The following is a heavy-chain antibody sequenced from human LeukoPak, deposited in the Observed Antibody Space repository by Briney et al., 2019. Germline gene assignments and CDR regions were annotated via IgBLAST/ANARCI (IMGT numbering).Heavy chain of an antibody. CDR3: ARGRESTPDY. Sequence: GGSLRLSCAASGFTFSSYSMNWVRQAPGKGLEWVSSISSSSSYIYYADSVKGRLTISRDNAKNSLYLQMNSLRAEDTAVYYCARGRESTPDYWGQGTLVTVSS. CDR2: ISSSSSYI. J-gene: IGHJ4*02. V-gene: IGHV3-21*01. CDR1: GFTFSSYS.